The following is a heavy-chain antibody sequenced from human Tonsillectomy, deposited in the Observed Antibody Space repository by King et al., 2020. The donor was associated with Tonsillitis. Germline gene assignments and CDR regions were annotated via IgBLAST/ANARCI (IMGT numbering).Heavy chain of an antibody. Sequence: QLVQSGGGLVQPGRSLRLSCTASGFTFGDYAMSWVRQAPGKGLEGVGFIRSKAYGGTTEYAASVKGRFTISRDDSKSIAYLQMNSLKTEDTAVYYCTRDRDDYGGSFDYWGQGTLVTVSS. CDR1: GFTFGDYA. D-gene: IGHD4-23*01. V-gene: IGHV3-49*04. CDR2: IRSKAYGGTT. J-gene: IGHJ4*02. CDR3: TRDRDDYGGSFDY.